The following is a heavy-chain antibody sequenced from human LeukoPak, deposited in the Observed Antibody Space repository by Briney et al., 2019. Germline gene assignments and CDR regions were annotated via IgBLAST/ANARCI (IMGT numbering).Heavy chain of an antibody. CDR3: GKDIVGTMLRGVIRS. D-gene: IGHD3-10*01. CDR1: GFTFDDFA. V-gene: IGHV3-9*01. Sequence: SGRSLRLSCTASGFTFDDFAMHWVRQVPGRGLEWGSGITGNSGALHYAHSVKGRFTISRDNARKRLYLQISSLLPDDTALYYSGKDIVGTMLRGVIRSWGQATLVTVSS. CDR2: ITGNSGAL. J-gene: IGHJ1*01.